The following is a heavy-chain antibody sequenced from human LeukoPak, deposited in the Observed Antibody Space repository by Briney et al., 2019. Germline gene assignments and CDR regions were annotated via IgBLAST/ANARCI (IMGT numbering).Heavy chain of an antibody. D-gene: IGHD4-11*01. V-gene: IGHV4-59*01. CDR3: ARVVYSHYWPEGMDV. CDR1: GDSISSYY. CDR2: IYNSETT. Sequence: SETLSLTCTVSGDSISSYYWSWIRQPPGKGLEWIGYIYNSETTNYNPSLESRVTISEDTSKNQFSLMLTPVTAVDTAVYYCARVVYSHYWPEGMDVWGQGTTVTVSS. J-gene: IGHJ6*02.